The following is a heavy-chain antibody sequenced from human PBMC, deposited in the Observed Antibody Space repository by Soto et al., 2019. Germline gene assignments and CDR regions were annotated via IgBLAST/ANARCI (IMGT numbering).Heavy chain of an antibody. CDR2: ITNKIDGYTT. Sequence: EMQMVESGGGLVQPGGSLRLSCAASGFTFSDHYMDWVRQAPGKGLEWVGRITNKIDGYTTSYSASVEGSFIVSIDELRSSLFLQEKDLKMEDTAVYFCARVDYGRGSDVWGQGSTVIVSS. CDR3: ARVDYGRGSDV. V-gene: IGHV3-72*01. J-gene: IGHJ6*02. CDR1: GFTFSDHY. D-gene: IGHD6-25*01.